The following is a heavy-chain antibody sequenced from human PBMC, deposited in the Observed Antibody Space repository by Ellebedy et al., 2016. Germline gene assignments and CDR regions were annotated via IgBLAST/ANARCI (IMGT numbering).Heavy chain of an antibody. CDR2: IIPILGIA. V-gene: IGHV1-69*04. Sequence: ASVKVSCKASGGTFSSYAISWVRQAPGQGLEWMGRIIPILGIANYAQKFQGRVTITADKSTSTAYMELSSLRSEDTAAYYCARDLGRYYDSSGYLVYWGQGTLVTVSS. CDR1: GGTFSSYA. CDR3: ARDLGRYYDSSGYLVY. J-gene: IGHJ4*02. D-gene: IGHD3-22*01.